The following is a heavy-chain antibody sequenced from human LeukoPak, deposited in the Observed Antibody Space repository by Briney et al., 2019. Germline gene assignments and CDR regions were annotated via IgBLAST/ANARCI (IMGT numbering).Heavy chain of an antibody. CDR2: IYYSGST. CDR3: ARVFLRFDFDY. CDR1: GGSISSISYY. V-gene: IGHV4-39*01. D-gene: IGHD3-10*01. J-gene: IGHJ4*02. Sequence: PSQTRSLTCTVSGGSISSISYYWGWIRHPPGKGLEWIGSIYYSGSTYYNPSLKSRVTISVDTSKNQFSLKLSSVTAADTAVYYCARVFLRFDFDYWGQGTLVTVSS.